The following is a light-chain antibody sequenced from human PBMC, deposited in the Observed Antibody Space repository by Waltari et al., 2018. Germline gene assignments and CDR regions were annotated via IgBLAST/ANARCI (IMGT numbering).Light chain of an antibody. J-gene: IGLJ2*01. V-gene: IGLV2-8*01. Sequence: QSALTQPPSASGSPGQSVTISCTGTSSDVGNYNYVSWYQQHPGKAPKLMIYEVIKRPSGVPTRFSGPKFGNTASLTVSGLQAEDEADYYCSSYAGSSNVVFGGGTKLNVL. CDR3: SSYAGSSNVV. CDR1: SSDVGNYNY. CDR2: EVI.